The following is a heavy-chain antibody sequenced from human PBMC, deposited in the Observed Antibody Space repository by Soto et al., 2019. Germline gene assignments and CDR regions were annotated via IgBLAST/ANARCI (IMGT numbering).Heavy chain of an antibody. V-gene: IGHV1-3*01. D-gene: IGHD1-26*01. CDR1: GYTFTSYA. Sequence: ASVKVSCKASGYTFTSYAMHWVRQAPGQRLEWMGWINAGNGNTKYSQKFQGRVTITRDTSASTAYMELSSLRSEDTAVYYCARDNLHSGSYENWYFDLWGRGTLVTVSS. CDR3: ARDNLHSGSYENWYFDL. J-gene: IGHJ2*01. CDR2: INAGNGNT.